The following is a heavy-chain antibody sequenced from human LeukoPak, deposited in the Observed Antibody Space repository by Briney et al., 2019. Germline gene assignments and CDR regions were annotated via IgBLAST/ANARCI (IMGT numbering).Heavy chain of an antibody. CDR1: GFTVSSNY. D-gene: IGHD6-13*01. CDR3: ARGAPMYSSSLYYLDY. J-gene: IGHJ4*02. Sequence: GGSLRLSCAASGFTVSSNYMSWVRQAPGKGLEWVSVIYSGGSTYYADSVKGRFTISRDNSKNTLYLQMNSLRAEDTAVYYCARGAPMYSSSLYYLDYWGQGTLVTVSS. V-gene: IGHV3-53*01. CDR2: IYSGGST.